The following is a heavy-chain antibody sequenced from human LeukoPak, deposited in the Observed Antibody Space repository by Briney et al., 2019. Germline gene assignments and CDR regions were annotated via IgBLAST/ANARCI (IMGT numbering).Heavy chain of an antibody. CDR3: ARHGGTRVTLIEVFYFDY. Sequence: SETLSLTCAVYGGSFSGYYWAWIRQSLEKGLEWIGSIYYTGGTNYSPSLKSRVTISVDTSKNQFSLNLSSVTAADTAVYYCARHGGTRVTLIEVFYFDYWGQGTLVTVSS. CDR1: GGSFSGYY. D-gene: IGHD4-17*01. J-gene: IGHJ4*02. V-gene: IGHV4-34*01. CDR2: IYYTGGT.